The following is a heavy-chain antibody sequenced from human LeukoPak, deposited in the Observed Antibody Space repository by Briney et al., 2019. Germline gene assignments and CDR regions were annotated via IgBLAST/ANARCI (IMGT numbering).Heavy chain of an antibody. D-gene: IGHD3-3*01. CDR2: IYYSGST. CDR1: GGSISSSSYY. CDR3: ARTIFGVVISRRYYFDY. V-gene: IGHV4-39*01. Sequence: SETLSLTCTVSGGSISSSSYYWGWIRQPPGKGLEWIGSIYYSGSTYYNPSLKSRVTISVDTSKNQFSLKLSSVTAADTAVYFCARTIFGVVISRRYYFDYWGQGTLVTVSS. J-gene: IGHJ4*02.